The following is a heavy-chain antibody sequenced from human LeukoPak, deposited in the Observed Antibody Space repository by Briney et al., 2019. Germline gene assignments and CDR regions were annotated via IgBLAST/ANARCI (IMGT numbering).Heavy chain of an antibody. CDR2: INPNSGGT. V-gene: IGHV1-2*06. CDR3: ARDQEAFDY. Sequence: GASVKVSCKASGYTFTGYYMHWVRQAPGQGLEWMGRINPNSGGTSYAQKFQGRVTVTRDTSTSTVHMELSGLRSEDTAVYYCARDQEAFDYWGQGTLVTVSS. CDR1: GYTFTGYY. J-gene: IGHJ4*02.